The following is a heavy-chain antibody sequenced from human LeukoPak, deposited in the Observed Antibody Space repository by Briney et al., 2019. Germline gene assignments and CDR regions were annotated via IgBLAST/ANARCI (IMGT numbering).Heavy chain of an antibody. V-gene: IGHV4-34*01. CDR2: INHSGST. J-gene: IGHJ4*02. D-gene: IGHD5-18*01. CDR1: GGSISSYY. CDR3: ARGTSEDTAMATGDY. Sequence: PSETLSLTCTVSGGSISSYYWSWIRQPPGKGLEWIGEINHSGSTNYNPSLKSRVTISVDTSKNQFSLKLSSVTAADTAVYYCARGTSEDTAMATGDYWGQGTLVTVSS.